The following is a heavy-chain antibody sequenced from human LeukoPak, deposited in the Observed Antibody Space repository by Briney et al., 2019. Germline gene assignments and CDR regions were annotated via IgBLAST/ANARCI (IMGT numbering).Heavy chain of an antibody. CDR2: ISYDGSSK. V-gene: IGHV3-30-3*01. J-gene: IGHJ6*02. CDR1: GFTFSSYA. Sequence: GGSLRLSCAASGFTFSSYAMHWVRQAPGKGLEWVAVISYDGSSKYYADSVKGRFTISRDNSKNTLYLQMNSLRAEDTAVYYCARLNPEFGMDVWGQGTTVTVSS. CDR3: ARLNPEFGMDV.